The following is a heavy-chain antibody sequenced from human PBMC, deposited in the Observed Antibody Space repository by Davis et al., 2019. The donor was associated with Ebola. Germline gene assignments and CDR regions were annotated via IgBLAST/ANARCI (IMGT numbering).Heavy chain of an antibody. V-gene: IGHV4-59*01. CDR1: GGSISSYY. CDR3: ASSVVDYGDLRDYYGMDV. J-gene: IGHJ6*02. CDR2: IYYSGST. Sequence: PSETLSLTCTVSGGSISSYYWSWIRQPPGKGLEWIGYIYYSGSTNYNPSLKSRVTISVDTSKNQFSLKLSSVTAADTAVYYCASSVVDYGDLRDYYGMDVWGQGTTVTVSS. D-gene: IGHD4-17*01.